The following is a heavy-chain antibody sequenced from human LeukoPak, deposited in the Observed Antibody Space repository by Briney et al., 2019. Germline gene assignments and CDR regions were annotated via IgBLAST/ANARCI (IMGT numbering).Heavy chain of an antibody. CDR3: ASGRGSSWTFDY. CDR1: AGSISSGGYY. V-gene: IGHV4-31*03. Sequence: ETSETLSLTCTVSAGSISSGGYYWSWIRQHPGKGLEWIGYIYYSGSTYYNPSLKSRVTISVDTSKNQFSLKLSSVTAADTAVYYCASGRGSSWTFDYWGQGTLVAVSS. J-gene: IGHJ4*02. D-gene: IGHD6-13*01. CDR2: IYYSGST.